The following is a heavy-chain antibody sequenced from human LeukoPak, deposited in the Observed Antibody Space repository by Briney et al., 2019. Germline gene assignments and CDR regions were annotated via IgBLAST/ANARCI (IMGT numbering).Heavy chain of an antibody. CDR2: IYHSGST. CDR1: GYSISSGYY. D-gene: IGHD2-2*01. CDR3: ARVRGYCSSTICYRYYFDY. Sequence: SETLSLTCTVSGYSISSGYYWGWIRQPPGKGLEWIGTIYHSGSTYYNPSLKSRVTISVDTSKNQFSLKLTSVTAADAAVYYCARVRGYCSSTICYRYYFDYWGQGTLVTVSS. J-gene: IGHJ4*02. V-gene: IGHV4-38-2*02.